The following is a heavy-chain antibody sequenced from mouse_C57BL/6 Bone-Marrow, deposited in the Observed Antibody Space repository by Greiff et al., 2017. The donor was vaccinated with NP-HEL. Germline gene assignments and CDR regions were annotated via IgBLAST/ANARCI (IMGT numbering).Heavy chain of an antibody. D-gene: IGHD1-1*01. Sequence: EVQLQQSGPELVKPGASVKISCKASGYSFTGYYMNWVKQSPEKSLEWIGEINPSTGGTTYNQKFKAKATLTVDKSSSTAYMQLKSLTSEDSAVYYCARSSYYGRDYAMDYWGQGTSVTVSS. CDR1: GYSFTGYY. CDR3: ARSSYYGRDYAMDY. CDR2: INPSTGGT. V-gene: IGHV1-42*01. J-gene: IGHJ4*01.